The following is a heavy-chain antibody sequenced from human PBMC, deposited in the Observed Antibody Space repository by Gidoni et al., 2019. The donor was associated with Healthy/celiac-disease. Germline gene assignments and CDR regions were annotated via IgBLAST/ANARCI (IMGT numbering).Heavy chain of an antibody. D-gene: IGHD6-6*01. Sequence: EVQLVESGGGLVQPGGSLRLSCAASGLTFSSYWMNWVRQAPGKGLVWVSRINSDGSSTSDADSVKGRFTISRDNAKNTLYLQMNSLRAEDTAVYYCAGAGGPAARMNWGQGTLVTVSS. CDR2: INSDGSST. CDR1: GLTFSSYW. J-gene: IGHJ4*02. CDR3: AGAGGPAARMN. V-gene: IGHV3-74*01.